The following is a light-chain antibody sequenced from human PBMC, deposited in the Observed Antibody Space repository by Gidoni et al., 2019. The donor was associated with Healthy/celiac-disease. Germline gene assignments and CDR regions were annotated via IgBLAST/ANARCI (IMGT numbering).Light chain of an antibody. V-gene: IGLV2-14*01. CDR1: SSDVGGYNY. J-gene: IGLJ1*01. Sequence: QSALTQPASVSGSPGQSRTISCTGTSSDVGGYNYVSWYQQHPGKAPKLMIYAVSNRPSGVSNLFSGSKSGNTASLTISGLQAEDEADYYCSSYTSSSTLVVFGTGTKVTVL. CDR2: AVS. CDR3: SSYTSSSTLVV.